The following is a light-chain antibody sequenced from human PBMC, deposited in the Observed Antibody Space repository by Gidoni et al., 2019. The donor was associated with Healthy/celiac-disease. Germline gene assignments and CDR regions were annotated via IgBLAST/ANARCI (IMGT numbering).Light chain of an antibody. J-gene: IGKJ1*01. V-gene: IGKV3-15*01. Sequence: ELVMTQSPATLSVSPGERATLSCRASQSVSSNFAWYQQKPGQAPRRLIYGASTRATGIPARFSGSGSGTEFTLTISSLQSEDFAVYYCQQYNNWPRTFGQGTKVEIK. CDR1: QSVSSN. CDR3: QQYNNWPRT. CDR2: GAS.